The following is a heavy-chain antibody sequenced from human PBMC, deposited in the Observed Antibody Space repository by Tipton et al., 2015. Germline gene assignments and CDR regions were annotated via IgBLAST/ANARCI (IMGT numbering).Heavy chain of an antibody. V-gene: IGHV1-18*01. CDR1: RYRFTGYG. J-gene: IGHJ4*02. CDR2: ISGYNGKT. Sequence: QLVQSGAEVKKPGASVKVSCKASRYRFTGYGIAWVRQAPGQGLEWMGWISGYNGKTNYAQKFQGRVFMTRDTSTSIAYMELRSLGSDDTAVYYCARDPVSGYCSPFSCLPSYFDYWGQGTLVTVSS. CDR3: ARDPVSGYCSPFSCLPSYFDY. D-gene: IGHD2-15*01.